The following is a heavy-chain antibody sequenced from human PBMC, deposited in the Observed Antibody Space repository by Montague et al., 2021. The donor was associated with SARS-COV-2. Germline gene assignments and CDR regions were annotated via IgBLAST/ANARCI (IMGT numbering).Heavy chain of an antibody. CDR2: INHSGST. J-gene: IGHJ4*02. CDR1: GGSFSGYY. V-gene: IGHV4-34*01. D-gene: IGHD5-24*01. Sequence: SETLSLTCAVYGGSFSGYYWSWIRQPPGKGLEWIGEINHSGSTNYNPSLKSRVTISVDTSKNQFSLKLSSVTAADTAVYYCARVFPRWLQSDPYFDYWGQGTLVTVSS. CDR3: ARVFPRWLQSDPYFDY.